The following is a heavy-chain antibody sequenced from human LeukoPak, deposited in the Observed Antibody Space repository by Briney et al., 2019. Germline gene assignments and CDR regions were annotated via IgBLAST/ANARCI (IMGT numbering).Heavy chain of an antibody. CDR3: ARPIGGYCSSTSCYRGGAFDI. CDR2: IYHSGST. CDR1: GYSISSGYY. J-gene: IGHJ3*02. D-gene: IGHD2-2*02. V-gene: IGHV4-38-2*01. Sequence: SETLSLTCDVSGYSISSGYYWGWIRQPPGKGLEWIGSIYHSGSTYYNPSLKSRVTISVDTSKNQFSLKLSSVTAADTAVYYCARPIGGYCSSTSCYRGGAFDIWGQGTMVTVSS.